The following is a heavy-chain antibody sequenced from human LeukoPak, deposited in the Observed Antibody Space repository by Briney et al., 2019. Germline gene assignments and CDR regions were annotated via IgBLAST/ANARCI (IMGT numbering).Heavy chain of an antibody. CDR1: GYTFTSYG. D-gene: IGHD3-10*01. CDR2: MNPNSGNT. J-gene: IGHJ4*02. V-gene: IGHV1-8*02. Sequence: GASVKVSCKASGYTFTSYGISWVRQATGQGLEWMGWMNPNSGNTGYAQNFQGRVTMTRNTSINTAYMELSSLRSEDTAVYYCATVTYGSGNYHAFDYWGQGTLVTVSS. CDR3: ATVTYGSGNYHAFDY.